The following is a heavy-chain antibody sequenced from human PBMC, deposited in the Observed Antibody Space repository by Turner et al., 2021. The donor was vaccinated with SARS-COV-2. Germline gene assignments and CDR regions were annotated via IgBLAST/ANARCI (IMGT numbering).Heavy chain of an antibody. Sequence: QLQLQESGPGLVKPSETLSLTCAVSGGSISTTNHYWGWIRQPPGKGLEWIGSISYTGRTFYTPCLKSRVTLSMDTSKNHFSLKVTSVTAADTAVYYCARQGGVDYWGQGTLVTVSS. CDR3: ARQGGVDY. V-gene: IGHV4-39*01. CDR2: ISYTGRT. J-gene: IGHJ4*02. CDR1: GGSISTTNHY.